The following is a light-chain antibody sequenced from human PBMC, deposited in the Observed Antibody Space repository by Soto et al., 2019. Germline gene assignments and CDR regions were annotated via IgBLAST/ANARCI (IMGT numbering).Light chain of an antibody. CDR2: DVV. Sequence: QSALTQPASVSGSPGLSLTISCTGTRREVGGFNSVSWYQLRPGTAPKLILYDVVDRPSGVSYRFSGSKSGNTASLTISGLQAADEADYFCSSYTSTMPNVFGSGTKVTVL. CDR1: RREVGGFNS. CDR3: SSYTSTMPNV. V-gene: IGLV2-14*03. J-gene: IGLJ1*01.